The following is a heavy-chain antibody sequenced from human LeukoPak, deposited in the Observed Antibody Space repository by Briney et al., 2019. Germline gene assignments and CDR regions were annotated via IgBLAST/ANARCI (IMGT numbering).Heavy chain of an antibody. D-gene: IGHD5-18*01. CDR2: IYYSGST. CDR3: ARHGGRPPYRDTAPN. J-gene: IGHJ4*02. V-gene: IGHV4-39*01. Sequence: PSETLSLTCTVSGGSISSSSYYWGWIRQPPGKGLEWIGSIYYSGSTYYNPSLKSRVTISVDTSKNQFSLKLSSVTAVDTAVYYCARHGGRPPYRDTAPNWGQGTLVTVSS. CDR1: GGSISSSSYY.